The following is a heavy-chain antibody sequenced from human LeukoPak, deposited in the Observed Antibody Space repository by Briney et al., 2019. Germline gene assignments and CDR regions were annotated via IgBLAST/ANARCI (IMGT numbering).Heavy chain of an antibody. Sequence: PGGSLRLSCAASGFTLGTYDMYWVRQAPGKGLECVSSISRSGGSTYYADSVKGRFTISRDNSKNTLYLQMSSLRADDTAVYYCARVAQLTGDPYDYWGQGTLVTVSS. CDR1: GFTLGTYD. J-gene: IGHJ4*02. CDR2: ISRSGGST. D-gene: IGHD7-27*01. CDR3: ARVAQLTGDPYDY. V-gene: IGHV3-23*01.